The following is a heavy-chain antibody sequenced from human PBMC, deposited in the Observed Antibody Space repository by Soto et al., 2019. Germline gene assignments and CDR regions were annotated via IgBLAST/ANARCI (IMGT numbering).Heavy chain of an antibody. D-gene: IGHD2-15*01. CDR3: TRDCCTDPFDK. Sequence: EVQLVESGGGLVQPGGSLRLSCAGYGFIFSPYSMSWVRQAPGKGLEWIAFISGSGSPIYYADSVEGRFTISRDNAKSSLYLQMNSLRAEDTAVYYCTRDCCTDPFDKWGQGTLVTVSS. J-gene: IGHJ4*02. CDR2: ISGSGSPI. V-gene: IGHV3-48*01. CDR1: GFIFSPYS.